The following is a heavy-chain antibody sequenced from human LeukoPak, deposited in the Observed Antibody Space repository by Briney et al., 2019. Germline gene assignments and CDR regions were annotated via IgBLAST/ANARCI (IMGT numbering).Heavy chain of an antibody. V-gene: IGHV1-18*01. D-gene: IGHD2-2*01. J-gene: IGHJ4*02. CDR3: ARDQSSLIVVVPAAMTPDY. CDR1: GYTFTSYG. CDR2: ISVYNGNT. Sequence: ASVKVPCKASGYTFTSYGISWVRQAPGQGLEWMGWISVYNGNTNYAQKLQGRVTMTTDTSTSTAYMELRSLRSDDTAVYYCARDQSSLIVVVPAAMTPDYWGQGTLVTVSS.